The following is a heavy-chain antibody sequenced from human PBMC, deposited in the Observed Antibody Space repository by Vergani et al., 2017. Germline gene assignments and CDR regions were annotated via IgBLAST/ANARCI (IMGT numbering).Heavy chain of an antibody. CDR1: GYTFSDYY. CDR3: ARDEARDQLLRWGMDV. Sequence: QVQLVQSGAELKTPGASVRVSCKSSGYTFSDYYIHWVRQAPGQGPEWLGWMNPDDGDTMYAEKFKGRVTMTRVTSLSTGYMDLTRLTSDDTAVYYCARDEARDQLLRWGMDVWGQGTTGTVSS. J-gene: IGHJ6*02. V-gene: IGHV1-2*02. D-gene: IGHD2-2*01. CDR2: MNPDDGDT.